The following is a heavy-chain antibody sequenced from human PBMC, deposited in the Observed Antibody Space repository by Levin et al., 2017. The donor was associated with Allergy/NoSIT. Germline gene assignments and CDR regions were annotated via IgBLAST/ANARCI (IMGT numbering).Heavy chain of an antibody. J-gene: IGHJ2*01. CDR1: GASVSSGSYY. CDR2: IYYSGCT. CDR3: ARTSGSYPYWYFDL. V-gene: IGHV4-61*01. Sequence: GSLRLSCTVSGASVSSGSYYWSWIRQPPGKGLECIGYIYYSGCTNYNPSLKSRVTISVDTSKNQFSLKLTSVTAADTAVYYCARTSGSYPYWYFDLWGRGTLVTVSS. D-gene: IGHD1-26*01.